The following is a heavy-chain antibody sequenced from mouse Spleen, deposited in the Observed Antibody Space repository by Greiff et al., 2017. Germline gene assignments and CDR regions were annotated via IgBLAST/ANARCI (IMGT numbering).Heavy chain of an antibody. Sequence: EVKLQESGGGLVKPGGSLKLSCAASGFTFSDYGMHWVRQAPEKGLEWVAYISSGSSTIYYADTVKGRFTISRDNAKNTLFLQMTSLRSEDTAMYYCARGRDYGSAWFAYWGQGTLVTVSA. CDR3: ARGRDYGSAWFAY. CDR1: GFTFSDYG. D-gene: IGHD1-2*01. CDR2: ISSGSSTI. V-gene: IGHV5-17*01. J-gene: IGHJ3*01.